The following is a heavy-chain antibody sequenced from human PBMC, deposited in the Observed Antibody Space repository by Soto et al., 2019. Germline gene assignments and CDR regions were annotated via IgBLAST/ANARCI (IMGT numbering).Heavy chain of an antibody. Sequence: SVKVSCKASGGTFSSYAISWVRQAPGQGLEWMGGIIPIFGTANYAQKFQGRVTITADESTSTAYMELSSLRSEDTAVYYCARGEDAYCGGDCYSEAWFDPWGQGTLVTVSS. J-gene: IGHJ5*02. CDR3: ARGEDAYCGGDCYSEAWFDP. CDR2: IIPIFGTA. V-gene: IGHV1-69*13. D-gene: IGHD2-21*02. CDR1: GGTFSSYA.